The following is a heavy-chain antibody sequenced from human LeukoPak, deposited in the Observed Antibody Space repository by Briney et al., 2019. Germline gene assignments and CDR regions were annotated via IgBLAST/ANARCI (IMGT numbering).Heavy chain of an antibody. V-gene: IGHV1-2*04. CDR1: GYTFTGYY. Sequence: ASVNVSCKASGYTFTGYYMHWVRQAPGQGLEWMGWINPNSGGTNYAQKFQGWVTMTRDTSISTAYMELSRLRSDDTAVYYCARSGDRSYYGMDVWGQGTTVTVSS. CDR3: ARSGDRSYYGMDV. J-gene: IGHJ6*02. D-gene: IGHD2-21*01. CDR2: INPNSGGT.